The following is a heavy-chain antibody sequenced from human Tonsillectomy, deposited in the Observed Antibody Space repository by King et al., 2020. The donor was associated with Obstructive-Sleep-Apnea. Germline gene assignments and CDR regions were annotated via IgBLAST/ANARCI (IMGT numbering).Heavy chain of an antibody. CDR1: GFTFSSNA. CDR3: ARVGLDCSGVSCYELDS. D-gene: IGHD2-15*01. J-gene: IGHJ4*02. CDR2: ISYDGSNK. Sequence: VQLVESGGGVVQPGRSLRLSCAASGFTFSSNAMHWVRQAPGKGLEWVAVISYDGSNKYYADSVKGRFTISRDNSKNTLYLQMNSLRADDTSVYYCARVGLDCSGVSCYELDSWGQGTLVTVSS. V-gene: IGHV3-30-3*01.